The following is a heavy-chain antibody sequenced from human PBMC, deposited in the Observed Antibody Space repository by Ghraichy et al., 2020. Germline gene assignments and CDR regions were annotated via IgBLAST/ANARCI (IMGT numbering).Heavy chain of an antibody. V-gene: IGHV4-34*01. CDR2: INHSGST. CDR1: GGSFSGYY. Sequence: SETLSLTCAVYGGSFSGYYWSWIRQPPGKGLEWIGEINHSGSTNYNPSLKSRVTISVDTSKNQFSLKLSSVTAADTAVYYCARGQKLPTPGIAVAGTDYWGQGTLVTVSS. J-gene: IGHJ4*02. D-gene: IGHD6-19*01. CDR3: ARGQKLPTPGIAVAGTDY.